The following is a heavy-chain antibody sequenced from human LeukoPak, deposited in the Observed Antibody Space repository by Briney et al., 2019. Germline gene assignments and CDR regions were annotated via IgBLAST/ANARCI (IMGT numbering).Heavy chain of an antibody. D-gene: IGHD3-22*01. J-gene: IGHJ3*02. Sequence: SETLSLTCTVSGGSISSYYWSWIRQPPGKGLEWIGYIYYSGSTNYNPSLKSRVTISVDTSENQFSLKLSSVTAADTAVYYCARGAPYYYDSNAFDIWGQGTMVTVSS. CDR2: IYYSGST. CDR3: ARGAPYYYDSNAFDI. CDR1: GGSISSYY. V-gene: IGHV4-59*08.